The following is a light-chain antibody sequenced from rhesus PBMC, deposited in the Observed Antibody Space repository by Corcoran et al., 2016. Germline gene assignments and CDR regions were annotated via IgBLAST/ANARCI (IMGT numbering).Light chain of an antibody. V-gene: IGKV1-25*02. CDR3: QQYNSRPYS. Sequence: DIQMTQSPSSLSASVGVRVTITCRASQGISSYLAWYQQKPGKAPKLLIYAASTLQSGVPSRLIGSGLGTDFTLSISSLQSEEFATYYCQQYNSRPYSCGQGTKVEIK. CDR2: AAS. CDR1: QGISSY. J-gene: IGKJ2*01.